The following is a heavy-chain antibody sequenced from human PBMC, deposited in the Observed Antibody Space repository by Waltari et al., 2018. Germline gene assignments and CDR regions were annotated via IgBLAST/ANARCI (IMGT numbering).Heavy chain of an antibody. CDR1: GFTFSSYA. D-gene: IGHD6-13*01. CDR2: IYSGGSST. Sequence: EVQLLESGGGLVQPGGSLRLSCAASGFTFSSYAMSWVRQAPGKGLEWVSVIYSGGSSTYYADSVKGRFTISRDNSKNTLYLQMNSLRAEDTAVYYCAKGLDSSSWYGIGDAFDIWGQGTMVTVSS. V-gene: IGHV3-23*03. J-gene: IGHJ3*02. CDR3: AKGLDSSSWYGIGDAFDI.